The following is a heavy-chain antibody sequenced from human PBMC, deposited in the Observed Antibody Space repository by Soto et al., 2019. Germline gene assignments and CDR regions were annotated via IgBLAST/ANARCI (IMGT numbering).Heavy chain of an antibody. V-gene: IGHV4-30-4*01. J-gene: IGHJ6*02. CDR2: IYYSGST. CDR1: GGSISSGDYY. CDR3: ARDRREIAAAGYYYYYYGMDV. D-gene: IGHD6-13*01. Sequence: SETLSLTCTVSGGSISSGDYYWSWIRQPPGKGLEWIGYIYYSGSTYYNPSLKSRVTISVDTSKNQFSLKLSSVTAADTAVYYCARDRREIAAAGYYYYYYGMDVWGQGITVTVSS.